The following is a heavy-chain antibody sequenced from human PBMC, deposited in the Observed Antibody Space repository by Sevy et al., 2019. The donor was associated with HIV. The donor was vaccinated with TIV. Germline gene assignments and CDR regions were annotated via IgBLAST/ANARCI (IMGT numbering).Heavy chain of an antibody. CDR1: GGSIGNYY. CDR3: ARYMGSGTSFDY. V-gene: IGHV4-59*13. CDR2: VYQSGST. Sequence: SETLSLTCTVSGGSIGNYYWTWIRQPPGKGLEWIGYVYQSGSTSYNPSLKSRVTILVDTSKNQFSLKLNSVTAADTAVYYCARYMGSGTSFDYWGQGTLVTVSS. J-gene: IGHJ4*02. D-gene: IGHD6-13*01.